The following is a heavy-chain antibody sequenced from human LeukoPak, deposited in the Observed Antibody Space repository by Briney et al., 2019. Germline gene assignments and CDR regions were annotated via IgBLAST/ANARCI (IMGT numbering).Heavy chain of an antibody. CDR3: ARAGSDYYDSDTFDY. Sequence: SETLSLTCAVYGGSFSGYYWSWIRQPPGKGLEWIGEINHSGSTNYNPSLKSRVTISVDTSKNQFSLKLSSVTAADTAVYYCARAGSDYYDSDTFDYWGQGTLVTVSP. CDR1: GGSFSGYY. J-gene: IGHJ4*02. D-gene: IGHD3-22*01. CDR2: INHSGST. V-gene: IGHV4-34*01.